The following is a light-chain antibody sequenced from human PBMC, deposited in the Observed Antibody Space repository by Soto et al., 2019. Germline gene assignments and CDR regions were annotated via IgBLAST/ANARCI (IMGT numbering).Light chain of an antibody. CDR3: QQYNNWPLT. Sequence: DVVLTQSPDSLAVSLGGKATISSQSDQSLLHSPNNRNYLAWFQHRPGQPPKLIIYWASFRESGIPARFSGSGSGTECTLTISSLQSEDFAVYYCQQYNNWPLTFGGGTKVDIK. CDR1: QSLLHSPNNRNY. V-gene: IGKV4-1*01. CDR2: WAS. J-gene: IGKJ4*01.